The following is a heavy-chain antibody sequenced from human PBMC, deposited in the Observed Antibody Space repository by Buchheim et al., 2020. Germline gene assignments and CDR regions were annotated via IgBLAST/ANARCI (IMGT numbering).Heavy chain of an antibody. V-gene: IGHV4-39*01. D-gene: IGHD3-10*01. Sequence: QLQLQESGPGLVKPSETLSLTCTVSGGSISSSSYYWGWIRQPPGKGLEWIGSIYYSGSTYYNPSLKSRVTISVDTSKNQFSLKLSSGTAADTAVYYCARGGGGESTAKNYYYYYMDVWGKGTT. CDR1: GGSISSSSYY. CDR3: ARGGGGESTAKNYYYYYMDV. CDR2: IYYSGST. J-gene: IGHJ6*03.